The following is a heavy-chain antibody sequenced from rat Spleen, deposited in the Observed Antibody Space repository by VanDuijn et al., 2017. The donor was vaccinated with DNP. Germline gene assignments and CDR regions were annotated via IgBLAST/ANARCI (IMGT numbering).Heavy chain of an antibody. CDR1: GYSITSGFR. Sequence: DVQLQESGPGLVKPSQSPSLSCSVTGYSITSGFRWTWIRKFPGNKLEWMGYINSAGTTDYNSSLKSRISITRDTTKNQFFLQVNFVTTEESATYYCAVQLGGFDYWGQGVMVTVSS. V-gene: IGHV3-3*01. J-gene: IGHJ2*01. D-gene: IGHD5-1*01. CDR3: AVQLGGFDY. CDR2: INSAGTT.